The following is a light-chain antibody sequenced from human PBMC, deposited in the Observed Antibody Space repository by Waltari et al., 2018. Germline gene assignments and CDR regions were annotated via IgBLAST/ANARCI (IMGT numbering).Light chain of an antibody. CDR2: SIS. V-gene: IGKV1-39*01. CDR1: QSISTY. Sequence: DIQMTQSPSSLSASVGDRVSITCRASQSISTYINWYQQKPGRAPKLLIDSISRLQSGVPSRFSGSGSGADFTLTISSLHPEDFATYYCQQNFRFPYTFCQGTKLEIK. J-gene: IGKJ2*01. CDR3: QQNFRFPYT.